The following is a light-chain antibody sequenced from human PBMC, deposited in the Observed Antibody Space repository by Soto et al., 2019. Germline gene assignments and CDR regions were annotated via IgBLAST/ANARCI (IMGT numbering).Light chain of an antibody. CDR2: GNN. J-gene: IGLJ1*01. CDR3: QSYDSSMSGYV. Sequence: QSVLTQPPSVSGAPGQKVTISITGSSANIGAAYNVDWYRQLPGTAPKLLIYGNNNRPSGVPARFSGSKSGTSASLAIAGLQAEDDGDYYCQSYDSSMSGYVFGTGTKVTVL. V-gene: IGLV1-40*01. CDR1: SANIGAAYN.